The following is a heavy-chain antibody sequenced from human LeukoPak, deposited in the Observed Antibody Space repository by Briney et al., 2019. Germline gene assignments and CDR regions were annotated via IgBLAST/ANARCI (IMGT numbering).Heavy chain of an antibody. V-gene: IGHV1-46*01. CDR1: GYTFTSYY. CDR3: ARDNRGIGPFDY. CDR2: INPSGGST. J-gene: IGHJ4*02. D-gene: IGHD3-10*01. Sequence: ASVKVSCKASGYTFTSYYMHWVRQAPGQGLEWMGIINPSGGSTSYAQKFQGRVTMTRDMSTSTVYMELSSLRSEDTAVYYCARDNRGIGPFDYWGQGTLVTVSS.